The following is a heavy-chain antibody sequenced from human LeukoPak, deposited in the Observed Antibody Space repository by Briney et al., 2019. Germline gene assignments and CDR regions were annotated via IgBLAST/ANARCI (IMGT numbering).Heavy chain of an antibody. CDR3: ASYYDSSGYLPDFDL. J-gene: IGHJ2*01. D-gene: IGHD3-22*01. CDR2: INPNSGGT. V-gene: IGHV1-2*02. Sequence: ASVKVSCKASGYTFTGYYMHWVRQAPGQGLEWMGWINPNSGGTNYAQKFQGRVTMTRDTSISTAYMELSRLRSDDTAVYYCASYYDSSGYLPDFDLWGRGTLVTVSS. CDR1: GYTFTGYY.